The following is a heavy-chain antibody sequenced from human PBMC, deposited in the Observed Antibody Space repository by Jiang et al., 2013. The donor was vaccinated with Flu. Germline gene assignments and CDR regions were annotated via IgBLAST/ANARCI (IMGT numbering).Heavy chain of an antibody. Sequence: YDGSNKYYGGSVKGRFTISRDNSKNTLYLQMNSLRGEDTAVYYCARDGDPYSGSYLNLRSDFYGIDVWGQGTTVTVSS. J-gene: IGHJ6*02. V-gene: IGHV3-30-3*01. CDR2: YDGSNK. CDR3: ARDGDPYSGSYLNLRSDFYGIDV. D-gene: IGHD1-26*01.